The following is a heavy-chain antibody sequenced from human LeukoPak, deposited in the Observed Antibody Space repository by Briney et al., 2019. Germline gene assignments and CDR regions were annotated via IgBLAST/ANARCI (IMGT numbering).Heavy chain of an antibody. CDR1: GGSISSYY. CDR2: IYYSGST. V-gene: IGHV4-59*01. J-gene: IGHJ6*03. Sequence: SSETLSLTCTVSGGSISSYYWSWIRQPPGKGLEWIGYIYYSGSTNYNPSLKSRVTISVDTSKNQFSLKLSSVTAADTAVYYCARVDDTYYYYYYMDVWGKGTTVTVSS. D-gene: IGHD3-9*01. CDR3: ARVDDTYYYYYYMDV.